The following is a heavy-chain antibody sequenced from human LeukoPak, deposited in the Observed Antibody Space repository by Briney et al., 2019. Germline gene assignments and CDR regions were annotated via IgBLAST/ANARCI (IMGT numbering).Heavy chain of an antibody. J-gene: IGHJ4*02. V-gene: IGHV3-21*01. CDR1: GFTFSSYS. CDR2: ISSSSSYI. Sequence: GGSLRLSCAASGFTFSSYSMNWVRQAPGKGLEWVSSISSSSSYIYYADSVKGRFTISRDNAKNSLYLHMNSLRAEGTAVYYCARDRNYYGSGSRPYYFDYWGQGILVTVSS. D-gene: IGHD3-10*01. CDR3: ARDRNYYGSGSRPYYFDY.